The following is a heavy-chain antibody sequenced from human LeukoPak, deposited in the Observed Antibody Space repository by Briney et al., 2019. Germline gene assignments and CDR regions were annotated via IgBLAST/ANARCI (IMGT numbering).Heavy chain of an antibody. CDR1: GYSISSGYY. V-gene: IGHV4-38-2*01. J-gene: IGHJ3*02. CDR2: IYHSGST. CDR3: ARGKRYCSGGSCPARAFDI. Sequence: SETLSLTCAVSGYSISSGYYWGWIRQPPGKGLEWIGSIYHSGSTYYNPSLKSRVTISVDTSKNQFSLKLSSVTAADTAVYYCARGKRYCSGGSCPARAFDIWGQGTMVTVSS. D-gene: IGHD2-15*01.